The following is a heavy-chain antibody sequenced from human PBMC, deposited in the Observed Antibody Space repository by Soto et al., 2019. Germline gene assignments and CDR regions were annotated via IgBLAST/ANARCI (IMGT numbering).Heavy chain of an antibody. V-gene: IGHV5-51*01. CDR2: IYPGDSDT. CDR1: GYSFTSYW. CDR3: ARHISSSWKYYYYGMDV. Sequence: GESLKISCKGSGYSFTSYWIGWVRQMPGKGLEWMGIIYPGDSDTRYSPSFQGQVTISADKSISTAYLQWSSLKASDTAMYYCARHISSSWKYYYYGMDVWGQGTTVTVSS. J-gene: IGHJ6*02. D-gene: IGHD6-13*01.